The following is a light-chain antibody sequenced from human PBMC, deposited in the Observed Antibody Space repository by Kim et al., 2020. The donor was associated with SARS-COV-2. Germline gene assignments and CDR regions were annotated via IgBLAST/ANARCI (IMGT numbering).Light chain of an antibody. CDR1: HDISNN. CDR3: QHYKNYPFA. V-gene: IGKV1-16*01. J-gene: IGKJ3*01. CDR2: AAS. Sequence: ASVVDRVTIPCRASHDISNNLAWFQQRPGKAPKSLISAASRLQSGVPSRFSGSGSGTDFTLTISSLQPEDFATYYCQHYKNYPFAFGPGTKVDIK.